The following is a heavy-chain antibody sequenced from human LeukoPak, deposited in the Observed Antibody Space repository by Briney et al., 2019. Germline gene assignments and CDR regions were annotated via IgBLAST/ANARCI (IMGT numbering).Heavy chain of an antibody. V-gene: IGHV3-23*01. J-gene: IGHJ5*02. CDR1: GFTFSSYS. D-gene: IGHD2-2*01. CDR3: AKLTRGYCSSTACPNWLDP. Sequence: GGSLRLSCAASGFTFSSYSMNWVRQAPGKGLEWVSAISDSGGTTYYADSVKGRFTISRDNSKNTLYLQMNSLRAGDTAIFYCAKLTRGYCSSTACPNWLDPWGQGTLVTVSS. CDR2: ISDSGGTT.